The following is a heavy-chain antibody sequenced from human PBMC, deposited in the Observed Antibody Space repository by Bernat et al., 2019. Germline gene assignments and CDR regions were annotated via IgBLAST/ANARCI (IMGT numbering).Heavy chain of an antibody. V-gene: IGHV3-23*01. Sequence: EVNLLESGGTLVQPGVSLRLSCAASGFTFRDYDMGWVRQAPGKGLEWVSGILGSGGGTFYTDSVKGRFTISRDNSKDMLYLDMKSLRADDTAVYFCAKEGRDIRDSYFGFWGRGTLVTVSS. CDR2: ILGSGGGT. CDR1: GFTFRDYD. CDR3: AKEGRDIRDSYFGF. J-gene: IGHJ4*02. D-gene: IGHD2-21*02.